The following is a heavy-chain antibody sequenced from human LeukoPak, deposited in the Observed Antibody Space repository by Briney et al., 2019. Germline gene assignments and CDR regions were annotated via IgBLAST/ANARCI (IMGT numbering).Heavy chain of an antibody. Sequence: PGRSLRLSCAASGFTFSSYGMHWVRQAPGKGLEWVAVIWYDGSNKYYADSVKGRFTISRDNSKNTLYLQMNSLRAEDTAVYYCARDWGSGSGSYYQRGSYNWFDPWGQGTLVTVSS. CDR1: GFTFSSYG. CDR2: IWYDGSNK. V-gene: IGHV3-33*01. D-gene: IGHD3-10*01. J-gene: IGHJ5*02. CDR3: ARDWGSGSGSYYQRGSYNWFDP.